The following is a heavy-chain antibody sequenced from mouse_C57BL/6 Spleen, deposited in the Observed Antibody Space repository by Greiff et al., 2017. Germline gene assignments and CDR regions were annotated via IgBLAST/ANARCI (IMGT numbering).Heavy chain of an antibody. CDR3: ARSSNWDWFAY. D-gene: IGHD4-1*01. J-gene: IGHJ3*01. CDR1: GYSITSGYY. Sequence: VQLKESGPGLVKPSQSLSLTCSVTGYSITSGYYWNWIRQFPGNKLEWMGYISYDGSNNYNPSLKNRISITRDTSKNQFFLKLNSVTTEDTATYYCARSSNWDWFAYWGQGTLVTVSA. V-gene: IGHV3-6*01. CDR2: ISYDGSN.